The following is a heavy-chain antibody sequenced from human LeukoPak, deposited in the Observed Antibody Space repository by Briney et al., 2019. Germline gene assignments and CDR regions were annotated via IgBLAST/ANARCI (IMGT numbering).Heavy chain of an antibody. CDR3: ARRDYGGGYNWFDP. Sequence: TSETLSLTCTASGGSISSYYWTWIRQPPGKGLEWIGYIYYSGSTNYNPSLKSRVTMSIDTSKNQFSLKLSSVTAADTAVYYCARRDYGGGYNWFDPWGQGTLVIVSS. J-gene: IGHJ5*02. CDR1: GGSISSYY. D-gene: IGHD4-23*01. CDR2: IYYSGST. V-gene: IGHV4-59*08.